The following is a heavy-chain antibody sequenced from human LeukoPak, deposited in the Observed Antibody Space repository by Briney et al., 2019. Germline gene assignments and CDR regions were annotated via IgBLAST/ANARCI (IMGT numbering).Heavy chain of an antibody. J-gene: IGHJ4*02. Sequence: GGSLRLSCAASRFTFSRYAMSWVRQAPGKGLEWVSGINWNGGSTGYADSLKGRFTISRDNAKNSLYLQMNSLRAEDTALYYCARGYGSGEDGDYWGQGTLVTVSS. V-gene: IGHV3-20*04. CDR3: ARGYGSGEDGDY. D-gene: IGHD3-10*01. CDR1: RFTFSRYA. CDR2: INWNGGST.